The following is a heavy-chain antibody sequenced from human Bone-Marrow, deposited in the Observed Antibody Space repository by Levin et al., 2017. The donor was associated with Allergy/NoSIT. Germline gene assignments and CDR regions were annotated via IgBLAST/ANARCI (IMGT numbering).Heavy chain of an antibody. D-gene: IGHD2-2*01. CDR2: IIPIFGTA. J-gene: IGHJ4*02. CDR3: ARPNIVVVPASGYDLGAFDY. Sequence: SVKVSCKASGGTFSSYAISWVRQAPGQGLEWMGGIIPIFGTANYAQKFQGRVTITADESTSTAYMELSSLRSEDTAVYYCARPNIVVVPASGYDLGAFDYWGQGTLVTVSS. V-gene: IGHV1-69*13. CDR1: GGTFSSYA.